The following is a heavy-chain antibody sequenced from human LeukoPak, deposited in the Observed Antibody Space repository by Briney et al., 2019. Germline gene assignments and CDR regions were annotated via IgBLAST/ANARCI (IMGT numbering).Heavy chain of an antibody. D-gene: IGHD2-2*01. CDR3: AKGLEGYCSSTTKGCWFDP. V-gene: IGHV3-23*01. CDR2: ITGSGAGT. Sequence: GGSLRLSCAASGFTFSSYIMRWVRQAPGKGLECVSGITGSGAGTYYADSVKGRFTISRDNSKNTVYLQMNSLRAEDTAVYYCAKGLEGYCSSTTKGCWFDPWGQGTLVTVSS. CDR1: GFTFSSYI. J-gene: IGHJ5*02.